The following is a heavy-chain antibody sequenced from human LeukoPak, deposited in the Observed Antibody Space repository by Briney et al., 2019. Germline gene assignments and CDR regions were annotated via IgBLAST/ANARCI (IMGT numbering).Heavy chain of an antibody. CDR2: MNPNSGNT. J-gene: IGHJ5*02. D-gene: IGHD4-23*01. V-gene: IGHV1-8*03. Sequence: ASVKVSCKASGYTFTSYGINWVRQATGQGLEWMGWMNPNSGNTGYAQKFQGRVTITRNTSISTAYMELSSLRSEDTAVYYCARAWARGGNYWFDPWGQGTLVTVSS. CDR1: GYTFTSYG. CDR3: ARAWARGGNYWFDP.